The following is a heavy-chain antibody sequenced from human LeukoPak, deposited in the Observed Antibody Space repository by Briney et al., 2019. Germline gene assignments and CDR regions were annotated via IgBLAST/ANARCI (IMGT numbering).Heavy chain of an antibody. Sequence: GASVKVSCKASGYTFTDYYLHWVRQAPGQGLEWMGWINPNRGVTKSAQKFQGRVTMTRDTSISTAYMELSRLRSDDTAVYYCARVYYYDSSGYFHDAFDIWGQGTMVTVSS. V-gene: IGHV1-2*02. D-gene: IGHD3-22*01. J-gene: IGHJ3*02. CDR2: INPNRGVT. CDR3: ARVYYYDSSGYFHDAFDI. CDR1: GYTFTDYY.